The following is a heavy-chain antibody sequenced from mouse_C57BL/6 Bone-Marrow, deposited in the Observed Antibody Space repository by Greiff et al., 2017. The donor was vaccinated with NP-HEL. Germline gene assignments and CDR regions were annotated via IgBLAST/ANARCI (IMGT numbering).Heavy chain of an antibody. V-gene: IGHV5-9-1*02. J-gene: IGHJ3*01. CDR2: ISSGGDYI. CDR3: TRESSEVFAY. Sequence: EVKVVESGEGLVKPGGSLKLSCAASGFTFSSYAMSWVRQTPEKRLEWVAYISSGGDYIYYADTVKGRFTISRDNARNTLYLQMSSLKSEDTAMYYCTRESSEVFAYWGQGTLVTVSA. CDR1: GFTFSSYA.